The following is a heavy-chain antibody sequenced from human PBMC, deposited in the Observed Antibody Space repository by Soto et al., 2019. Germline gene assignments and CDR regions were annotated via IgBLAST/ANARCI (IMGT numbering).Heavy chain of an antibody. D-gene: IGHD3-22*01. CDR3: ASAVLYYYDSSGYQKSFDY. CDR1: GCTFSSYA. J-gene: IGHJ4*02. Sequence: SVKVSCKASGCTFSSYAISWVRQAPGQGLEWMGGIIPISGTANYAQKFQGRVTITADESTSTAYMELSSLRSEDTAVYYCASAVLYYYDSSGYQKSFDYWGQGTLVTVSS. CDR2: IIPISGTA. V-gene: IGHV1-69*13.